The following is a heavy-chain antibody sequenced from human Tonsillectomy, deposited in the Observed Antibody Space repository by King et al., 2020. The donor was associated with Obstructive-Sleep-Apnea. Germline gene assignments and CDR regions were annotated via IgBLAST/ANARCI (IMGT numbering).Heavy chain of an antibody. CDR1: GGSISSSIYY. Sequence: LQLQESGPGLVKPSETLSLTCTVSGGSISSSIYYWGWIRQPPGKGLEWIGTIHYSGSTYYNPSLKSRVTISIDTSKNQFSLKLSSVTAADTAVDYCARDPYCGGDCYIPIRDYWGQGTLVTVSS. CDR3: ARDPYCGGDCYIPIRDY. D-gene: IGHD2-21*01. CDR2: IHYSGST. J-gene: IGHJ4*02. V-gene: IGHV4-39*07.